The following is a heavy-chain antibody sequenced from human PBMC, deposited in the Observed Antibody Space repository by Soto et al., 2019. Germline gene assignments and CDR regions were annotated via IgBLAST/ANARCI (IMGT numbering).Heavy chain of an antibody. V-gene: IGHV4-39*01. CDR3: ARRAVYDSSGYYGE. CDR1: GGSISSSSYY. J-gene: IGHJ4*02. D-gene: IGHD3-22*01. CDR2: IYYSGST. Sequence: QLQLQESGPGLVKPSDTLSLTCTVSGGSISSSSYYWVWIRQPPGKGLECIGSIYYSGSTYYNPSLKSRVTISVDTSKNQFSLKLSSVTAADTAVYYCARRAVYDSSGYYGEWGKATMVTVSS.